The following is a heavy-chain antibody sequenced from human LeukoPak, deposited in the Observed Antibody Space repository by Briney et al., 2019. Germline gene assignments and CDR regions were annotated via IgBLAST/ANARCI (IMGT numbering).Heavy chain of an antibody. Sequence: PSETLSLTCTVSGGSISSSSYYWGWIRQPPGKGLEWIGSIYYSGSTYYNPSLKSRVTISVDTSKNQFSLKLSSVTAADTAVYYCARQWYSGSYWPLYLDYWGQGTLVTVSS. CDR2: IYYSGST. J-gene: IGHJ4*02. CDR3: ARQWYSGSYWPLYLDY. D-gene: IGHD1-26*01. V-gene: IGHV4-39*01. CDR1: GGSISSSSYY.